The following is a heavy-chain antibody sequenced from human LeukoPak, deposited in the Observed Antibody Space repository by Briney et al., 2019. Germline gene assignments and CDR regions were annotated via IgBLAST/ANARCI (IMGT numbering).Heavy chain of an antibody. Sequence: GRSLRLSCAASGFTLSSYGMNWVRQAPGKGLDWVAFLRYDGSTAFYEDSVKGRFTISRDSSKNTLYLQMNSLTPADTAIYYCAKDPYGGTYPSYFDYWGQGTLVTVSS. CDR2: LRYDGSTA. D-gene: IGHD1-26*01. V-gene: IGHV3-30*02. J-gene: IGHJ4*02. CDR1: GFTLSSYG. CDR3: AKDPYGGTYPSYFDY.